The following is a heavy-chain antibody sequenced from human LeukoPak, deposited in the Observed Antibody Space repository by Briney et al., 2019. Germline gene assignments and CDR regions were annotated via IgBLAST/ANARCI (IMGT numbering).Heavy chain of an antibody. J-gene: IGHJ4*02. CDR2: IVSSGGST. V-gene: IGHV3-23*01. CDR3: AKWGDYDILTGYYDSDY. Sequence: GASLRLSCAASGFTFSNYAMSWVRQAPGKGLEWVSAIVSSGGSTYYADSVKGRFTISRDNPKNTLYLQMNSLRAEDTAVYYCAKWGDYDILTGYYDSDYWGQGTLVTVSS. CDR1: GFTFSNYA. D-gene: IGHD3-9*01.